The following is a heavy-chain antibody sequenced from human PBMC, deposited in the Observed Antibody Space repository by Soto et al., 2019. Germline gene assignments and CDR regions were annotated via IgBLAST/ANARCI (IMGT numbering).Heavy chain of an antibody. CDR3: ARDQSIGVVPAAEFDY. Sequence: GGSLRLSCAASGFTFSDYYMSWIRQAPGKGLEWVSYISSSSSYTNYADSVKGRFTISRDNAKNSLYLQMNSLRAEDTAVYYCARDQSIGVVPAAEFDYWGQGTLVTVYS. J-gene: IGHJ4*02. CDR1: GFTFSDYY. V-gene: IGHV3-11*06. CDR2: ISSSSSYT. D-gene: IGHD2-2*01.